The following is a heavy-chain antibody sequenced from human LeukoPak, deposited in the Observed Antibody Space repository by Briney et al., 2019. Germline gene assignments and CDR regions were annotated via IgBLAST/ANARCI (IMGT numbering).Heavy chain of an antibody. V-gene: IGHV4-4*07. CDR2: TYVSGST. D-gene: IGHD6-19*01. CDR1: GGSISSYY. J-gene: IGHJ4*02. CDR3: ARESAGWYGLFDL. Sequence: SETLSLTCTVSGGSISSYYWSWIRQSAGKGLEWIGHTYVSGSTNYNPSLKSRVTMSIDTSKNQFSLKLSSVTAADTAVYYCARESAGWYGLFDLWGQGTLVPVSS.